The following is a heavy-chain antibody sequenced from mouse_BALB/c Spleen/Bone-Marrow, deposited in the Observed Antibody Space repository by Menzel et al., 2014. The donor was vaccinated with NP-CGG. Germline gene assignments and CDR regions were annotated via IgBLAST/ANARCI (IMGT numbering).Heavy chain of an antibody. CDR2: INPNNGGT. D-gene: IGHD2-2*01. J-gene: IGHJ1*01. CDR3: ARKEYGYDRYFDV. Sequence: EVKLMESGPELVKPGASVKISCKTSGYTFTEYTMHWVKQSHGKSLEWIGGINPNNGGTSYNQKFKGKATLTVDKSSSTAYMELRSLTSEDSAVYCCARKEYGYDRYFDVWGAGTTVTVSS. V-gene: IGHV1-18*01. CDR1: GYTFTEYT.